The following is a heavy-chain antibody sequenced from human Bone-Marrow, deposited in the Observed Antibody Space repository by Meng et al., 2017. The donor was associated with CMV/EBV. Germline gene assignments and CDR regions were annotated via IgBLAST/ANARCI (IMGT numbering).Heavy chain of an antibody. V-gene: IGHV1-58*01. CDR1: GFTFTSSA. Sequence: SVKVSCKASGFTFTSSAVQWVRQARGQRLEWIGWIFVGSGNTNYAQKFQERVTITRDMSPSTAYMELSSLRSEDTAVYYCAEHSSDYDIFAPAEGAQQYYYYYYGMDVWGQGTTVTVSS. CDR3: AEHSSDYDIFAPAEGAQQYYYYYYGMDV. D-gene: IGHD3-9*01. J-gene: IGHJ6*02. CDR2: IFVGSGNT.